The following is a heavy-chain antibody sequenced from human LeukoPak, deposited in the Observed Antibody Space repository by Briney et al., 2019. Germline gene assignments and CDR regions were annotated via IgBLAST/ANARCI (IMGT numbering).Heavy chain of an antibody. CDR2: IYYSGST. V-gene: IGHV4-59*01. J-gene: IGHJ4*02. CDR3: ARARGTRYCSGGSCYSLGGAFDY. D-gene: IGHD2-15*01. CDR1: GGSISSYY. Sequence: PSETLSLTCTISGGSISSYYCSWLRQPPGKGLEWIGYIYYSGSTNYNPSLKSRVSISVDTSKNQFSLKLSSVTAADTAVYYCARARGTRYCSGGSCYSLGGAFDYWGQGTLVTVSS.